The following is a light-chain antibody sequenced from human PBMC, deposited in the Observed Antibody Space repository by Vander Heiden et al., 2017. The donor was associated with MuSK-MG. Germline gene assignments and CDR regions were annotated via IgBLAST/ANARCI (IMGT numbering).Light chain of an antibody. CDR1: QSISSY. CDR3: QQSYSTPRT. V-gene: IGKV1-39*01. CDR2: AAS. J-gene: IGKJ2*01. Sequence: DIHWTQSASSLSASVGDRVTITCRASQSISSYLNWYQQKPGKAPKLLIYAASSLQSGVPSRFRGSGSGTDFTLTISSLQPEDFATYSCQQSYSTPRTFGQGTKLDIK.